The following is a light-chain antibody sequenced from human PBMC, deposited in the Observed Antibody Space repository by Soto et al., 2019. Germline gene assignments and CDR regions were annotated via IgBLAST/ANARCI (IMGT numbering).Light chain of an antibody. Sequence: DIQMTQSPSTLSASVGDRLIITCRASQRISGWLAWYQQKPGKAPKLLISDASNLESGVPSRFSGSGSGTEFTLSISSLQPDDVATYYCQQYNGYSRTFGQGTRVEIK. CDR1: QRISGW. CDR2: DAS. V-gene: IGKV1-5*01. CDR3: QQYNGYSRT. J-gene: IGKJ1*01.